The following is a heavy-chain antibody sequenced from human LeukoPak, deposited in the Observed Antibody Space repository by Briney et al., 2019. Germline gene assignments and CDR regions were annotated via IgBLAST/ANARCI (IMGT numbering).Heavy chain of an antibody. CDR1: GFSFSSYA. CDR2: ISGSGGST. J-gene: IGHJ4*02. CDR3: ATNSDYDSSGYYYGYFDY. D-gene: IGHD3-22*01. Sequence: GGSLRLSCAASGFSFSSYAMSWVRQAPGKGLEWVSAISGSGGSTYYADSVKGRFTISRDNSKNTLYLQMNSLRAEDTAVYYCATNSDYDSSGYYYGYFDYWGQGTLVTVSS. V-gene: IGHV3-23*01.